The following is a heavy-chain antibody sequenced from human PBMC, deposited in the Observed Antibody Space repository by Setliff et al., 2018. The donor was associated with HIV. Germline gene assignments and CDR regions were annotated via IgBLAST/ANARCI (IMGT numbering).Heavy chain of an antibody. CDR3: ARAAIPMAGLDY. Sequence: GASVKVSCKASGYTFNDNYIHWVRQAPGQGLEWMGRINPKSGGTSYAQKFQDRVTITRDTSTSTAYMELTSMRFDDTAVYYCARAAIPMAGLDYWGQGTLVTVSS. V-gene: IGHV1-2*06. J-gene: IGHJ4*02. CDR2: INPKSGGT. CDR1: GYTFNDNY. D-gene: IGHD6-19*01.